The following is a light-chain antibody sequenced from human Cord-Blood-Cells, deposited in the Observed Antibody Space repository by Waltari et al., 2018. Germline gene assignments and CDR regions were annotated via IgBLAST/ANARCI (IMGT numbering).Light chain of an antibody. CDR3: QQSYSTP. CDR1: QSISSY. CDR2: AAS. J-gene: IGKJ4*01. Sequence: DIQMTQSPSSLSASVGDRVTITCRASQSISSYLNLYQQKPGKAPKLLIYAASSLQSGVPSRFSGSGSGTDFTLTISSLQPEDFATYYCQQSYSTPFGGGTKVEIK. V-gene: IGKV1-39*01.